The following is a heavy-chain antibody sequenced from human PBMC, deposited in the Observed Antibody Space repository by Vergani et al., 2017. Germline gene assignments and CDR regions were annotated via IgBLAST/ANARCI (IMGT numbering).Heavy chain of an antibody. Sequence: EVQVVESGGGLIKPGGSLRLSCVVSGITFKNAWINWVRQAPGKGLEWIGRIRSKNDGGTADYAAPLKGRFTISRDDSRNSLYLQMNSLKTEDTAVYYCARLDGASSWIDYSDQGTLVTVSS. J-gene: IGHJ4*02. V-gene: IGHV3-15*05. CDR1: GITFKNAW. CDR3: ARLDGASSWIDY. CDR2: IRSKNDGGTA. D-gene: IGHD6-13*01.